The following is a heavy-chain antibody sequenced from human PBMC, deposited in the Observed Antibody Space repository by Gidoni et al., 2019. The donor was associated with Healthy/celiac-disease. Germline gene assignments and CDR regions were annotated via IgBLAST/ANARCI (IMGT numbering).Heavy chain of an antibody. D-gene: IGHD5-18*01. J-gene: IGHJ4*02. Sequence: QVQLQESAPGLVKPSQTLSLPCPVSGGSISSGGYYWSWIRQHPGKGLEWIGYIYYSGSTYYNPSLKSRVTISVDTSKNQFSLKLSSVTAADTAVYYCARDGGLYSYGYRAFDYWGQGTLVTVSS. V-gene: IGHV4-31*03. CDR2: IYYSGST. CDR1: GGSISSGGYY. CDR3: ARDGGLYSYGYRAFDY.